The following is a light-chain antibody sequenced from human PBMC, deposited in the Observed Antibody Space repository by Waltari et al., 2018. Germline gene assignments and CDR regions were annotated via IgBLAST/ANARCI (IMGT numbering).Light chain of an antibody. Sequence: DIVMTQSPDSLAVSLGERATINCKSSQSVLYTSNNKNYLAWYQQKPGQPPKLLIYWASTRKSGVPDRVSGSGSGTDFTLTISSLQAEDVAVYYCQQYYTIPPRTFGQGTKVEIK. CDR3: QQYYTIPPRT. CDR1: QSVLYTSNNKNY. J-gene: IGKJ1*01. CDR2: WAS. V-gene: IGKV4-1*01.